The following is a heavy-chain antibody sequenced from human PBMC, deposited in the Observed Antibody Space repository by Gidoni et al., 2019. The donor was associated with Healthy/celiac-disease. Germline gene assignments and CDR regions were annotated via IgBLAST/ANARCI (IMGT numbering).Heavy chain of an antibody. CDR1: GYTFPGSY. D-gene: IGHD6-6*01. CDR2: INPNSGGT. J-gene: IGHJ6*02. V-gene: IGHV1-2*04. Sequence: QVQLVQSGAAVNKPRASVNVSCKASGYTFPGSYIHWVRQAPGQGLEWMGWINPNSGGTNYAQKFQGWGTMTRDTSISTAYMELSRLRSDDTAVYYCARDHVPDRRDYYYYYGMDVWGQGTTVTVSS. CDR3: ARDHVPDRRDYYYYYGMDV.